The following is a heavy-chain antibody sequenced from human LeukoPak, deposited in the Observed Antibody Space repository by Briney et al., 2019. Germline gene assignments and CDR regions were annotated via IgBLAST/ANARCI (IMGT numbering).Heavy chain of an antibody. CDR2: IYYSGST. CDR1: GYSISSSNW. CDR3: ARAVRRPGYRSSNWFDP. V-gene: IGHV4-28*06. J-gene: IGHJ5*02. D-gene: IGHD5-18*01. Sequence: SETLSLTCAVSGYSISSSNWWGWIRQPPGKGLEWIGYIYYSGSTNYNPSLKSRVTMSVDTSKNQFSLKLSSVTALDTAVYYCARAVRRPGYRSSNWFDPWGQGTLVTVSS.